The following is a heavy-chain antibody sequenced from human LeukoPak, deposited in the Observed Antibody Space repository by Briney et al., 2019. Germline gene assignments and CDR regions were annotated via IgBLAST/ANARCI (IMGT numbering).Heavy chain of an antibody. J-gene: IGHJ4*02. Sequence: GGSLRLSCAASGFTFSSYAMSWVRQAPGKGLEWVSYISSSGSTIYYADSVKGRFTISRDNAKNSLYLQMNSLRAEDTAVYYCARHKGISSGPLDYWGQGTLVTVSS. CDR3: ARHKGISSGPLDY. CDR2: ISSSGSTI. V-gene: IGHV3-48*04. CDR1: GFTFSSYA. D-gene: IGHD3-22*01.